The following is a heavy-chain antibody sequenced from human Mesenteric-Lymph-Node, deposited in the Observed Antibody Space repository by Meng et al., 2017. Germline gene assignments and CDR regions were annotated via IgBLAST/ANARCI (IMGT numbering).Heavy chain of an antibody. J-gene: IGHJ4*02. CDR2: ISSSGSAI. CDR3: ARPQYNYGRDPFEH. D-gene: IGHD5-18*01. Sequence: GESLKISCAASGFKFSRYAMHWVRQAPGKGLEWVAYISSSGSAIYYADSVKGRFTISRDNAKSSLYLQMNSMRAEDSAVYYCARPQYNYGRDPFEHWGQGTLVTVSS. CDR1: GFKFSRYA. V-gene: IGHV3-48*03.